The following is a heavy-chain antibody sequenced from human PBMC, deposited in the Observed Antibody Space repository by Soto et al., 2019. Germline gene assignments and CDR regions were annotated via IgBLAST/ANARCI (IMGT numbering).Heavy chain of an antibody. CDR3: TTEGRD. V-gene: IGHV3-15*01. Sequence: EVHLVESGGGLVKPGESLTLSCAASAFSFSNAWMSWVRQAPGKGLEWVGRIRSKTDGGAADYTAPVQGRFIIPRDDSKNTVALQKNSLKTEDTAVYYCTTEGRDWGQGTLVTVSS. J-gene: IGHJ4*02. CDR2: IRSKTDGGAA. CDR1: AFSFSNAW.